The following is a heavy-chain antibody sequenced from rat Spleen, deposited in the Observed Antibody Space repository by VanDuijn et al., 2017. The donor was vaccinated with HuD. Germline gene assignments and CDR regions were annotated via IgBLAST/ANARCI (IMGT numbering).Heavy chain of an antibody. Sequence: EAQLVESGGGLVQPGRSLKLSCVASGFTFSNYGMHWIRQAPTKGLEWVATISSNGGDTYYRDSVRGRFTISRDNAKNTLYLQMNSLRSEDTATYYCTRGHGYNYDWFAYWGQGTLVTVSS. V-gene: IGHV5S13*01. D-gene: IGHD1-9*01. CDR2: ISSNGGDT. J-gene: IGHJ3*01. CDR1: GFTFSNYG. CDR3: TRGHGYNYDWFAY.